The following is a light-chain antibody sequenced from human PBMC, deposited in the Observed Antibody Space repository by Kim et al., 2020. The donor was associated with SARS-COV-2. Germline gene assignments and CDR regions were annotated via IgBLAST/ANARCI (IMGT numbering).Light chain of an antibody. CDR3: SSYAGSNNWV. CDR1: SSDVGGYNY. Sequence: GQSVTIACTGTSSDVGGYNYVSWYQQHPGKAPKLMIYEVSKRPSGVPDRFSGSKSGNTASLTVSGLQAEDEADYYCSSYAGSNNWVFGGGTKLTVL. CDR2: EVS. J-gene: IGLJ3*02. V-gene: IGLV2-8*01.